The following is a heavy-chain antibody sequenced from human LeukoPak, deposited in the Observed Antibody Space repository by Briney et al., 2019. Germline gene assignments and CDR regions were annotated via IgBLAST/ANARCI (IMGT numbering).Heavy chain of an antibody. Sequence: SETLSLTCTVSDGSISSSSYYWGWIRQPPGKGLEWIGSIYYSGSTYYNPSLKSRVTISVDTSKNQFSLKLSSVTAADTAVYYCAKQTRGYIAAAFITRYYYYYYMDVWGKGTTVTISS. CDR3: AKQTRGYIAAAFITRYYYYYYMDV. CDR2: IYYSGST. D-gene: IGHD6-13*01. CDR1: DGSISSSSYY. J-gene: IGHJ6*03. V-gene: IGHV4-39*01.